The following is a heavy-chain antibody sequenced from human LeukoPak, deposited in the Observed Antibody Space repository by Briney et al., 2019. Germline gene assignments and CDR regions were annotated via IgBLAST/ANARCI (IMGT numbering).Heavy chain of an antibody. CDR2: ISYDGSNK. J-gene: IGHJ4*02. CDR1: GFTFSSYA. CDR3: ARDPSPDWNYDFDY. V-gene: IGHV3-30-3*01. Sequence: GRSLRLSCAASGFTFSSYAMHWVRQAPGKGLEWVAVISYDGSNKYYADSVKGRFTISRDSSKNTLYLQMNSLRAEDTAVYYCARDPSPDWNYDFDYWGQGTLVTVSS. D-gene: IGHD1-7*01.